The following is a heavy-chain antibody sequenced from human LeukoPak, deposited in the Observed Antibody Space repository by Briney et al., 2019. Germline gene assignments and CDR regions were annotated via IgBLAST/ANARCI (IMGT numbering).Heavy chain of an antibody. J-gene: IGHJ4*02. CDR1: GGSISSSSDC. CDR3: ATARFKPARYYDSSGYSPYYFDY. Sequence: SETLSLTCTVSGGSISSSSDCWGWIRQPPGKGLEWIAEVNHSGSTNYNPALKSRGTMSVDTAKKQCSRKLSSVTAADTVVACCATARFKPARYYDSSGYSPYYFDYWGQGTLVTVSS. CDR2: VNHSGST. D-gene: IGHD3-22*01. V-gene: IGHV4-39*07.